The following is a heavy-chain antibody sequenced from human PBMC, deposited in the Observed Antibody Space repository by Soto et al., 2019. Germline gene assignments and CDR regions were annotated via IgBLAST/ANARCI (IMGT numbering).Heavy chain of an antibody. CDR2: ISSSSSYI. Sequence: EVQLVESGGGLVKPGGSLRLSCAASGFTFSSYSMNWVRQAPGKGLEWVSSISSSSSYIYYADSVKGRFTISRDNAKNSLYLQMNSLRAEDTAVYYCARGVPTYSSSWFWFDPWGQGTLVTVSS. J-gene: IGHJ5*02. D-gene: IGHD6-13*01. V-gene: IGHV3-21*01. CDR3: ARGVPTYSSSWFWFDP. CDR1: GFTFSSYS.